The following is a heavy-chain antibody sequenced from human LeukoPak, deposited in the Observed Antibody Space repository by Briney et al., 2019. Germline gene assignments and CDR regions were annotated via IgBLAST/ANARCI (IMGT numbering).Heavy chain of an antibody. CDR2: FYTSGST. CDR3: AKSYFDYSTYYSYYCNL. J-gene: IGHJ5*02. CDR1: GGSISGGY. V-gene: IGHV4-4*09. Sequence: SETLSLTCNVSGGSISGGYWSWIRQPPGRGLKWIGYFYTSGSTNYNPSLKSRVKSSVDTSKGQFALKLSSVTDADTAVYYCAKSYFDYSTYYSYYCNLWGQGALVTVSS. D-gene: IGHD4-11*01.